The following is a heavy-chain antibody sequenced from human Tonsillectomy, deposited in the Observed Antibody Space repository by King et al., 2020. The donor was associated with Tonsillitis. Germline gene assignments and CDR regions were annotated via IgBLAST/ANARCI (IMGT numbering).Heavy chain of an antibody. D-gene: IGHD3-10*01. CDR2: IGTAGDT. CDR3: ARAGRGDAFDI. CDR1: GFTFSNYD. J-gene: IGHJ3*02. Sequence: VQLVESGGGLVQPGGSLRLSCAASGFTFSNYDMHWVRQATGKGLEWVSAIGTAGDTYYPGSVKGRFTISRENAKNSLYLQMNSLRAGDTAVYYCARAGRGDAFDIWGQGTMVTVSS. V-gene: IGHV3-13*04.